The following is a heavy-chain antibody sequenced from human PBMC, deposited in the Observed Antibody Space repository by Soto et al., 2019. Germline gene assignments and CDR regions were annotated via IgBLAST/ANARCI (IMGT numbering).Heavy chain of an antibody. D-gene: IGHD3-3*01. J-gene: IGHJ4*02. V-gene: IGHV2-5*02. CDR2: IYWDNDL. CDR1: GFSLNTSGEG. CDR3: AHIGSGDSWWADY. Sequence: QITLKESGPTLVKPTQTLTLTCTFSGFSLNTSGEGVGWIRQPPGKALEWLALIYWDNDLHYSPSLKSRLTITKATSKNQVDLTVTNMDPVDTATYYCAHIGSGDSWWADYWGQGTLVTVSS.